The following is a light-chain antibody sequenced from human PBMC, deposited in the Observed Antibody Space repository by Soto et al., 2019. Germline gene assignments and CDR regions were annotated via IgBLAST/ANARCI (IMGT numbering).Light chain of an antibody. Sequence: QSVLTQPPSASGSPGQSVTISCTGTSSDVGGYNYVSLYQQHPGKAPKLMISEVSKRPSGVPDRFSGSKSGNTASLTVSGLQAEDEADYYCSSYAGSNNFVFGTGTKVTVL. CDR1: SSDVGGYNY. CDR3: SSYAGSNNFV. V-gene: IGLV2-8*01. CDR2: EVS. J-gene: IGLJ1*01.